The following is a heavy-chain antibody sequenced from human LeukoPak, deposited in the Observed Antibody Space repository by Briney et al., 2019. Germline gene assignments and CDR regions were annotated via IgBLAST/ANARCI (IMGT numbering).Heavy chain of an antibody. CDR1: GGSISSYY. V-gene: IGHV4-59*01. CDR2: IYYSGST. CDR3: ASTGLKGYSGYDYVWYAFDI. D-gene: IGHD5-12*01. J-gene: IGHJ3*02. Sequence: SETLSLTCTVSGGSISSYYWSWIRQPPGKGLEWIGYIYYSGSTNYNPSLKSRVTISVNTSKNQFSLKLSSVTAADTAVYYCASTGLKGYSGYDYVWYAFDIWGQGTMVTVSS.